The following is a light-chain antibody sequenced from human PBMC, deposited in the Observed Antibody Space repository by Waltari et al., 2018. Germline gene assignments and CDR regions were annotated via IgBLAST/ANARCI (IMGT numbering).Light chain of an antibody. V-gene: IGKV4-1*01. J-gene: IGKJ2*01. CDR3: QQYYMTPTT. CDR1: QCFFFRSDNKNY. Sequence: DIEMTQSPESLPVSLGERATLNCNSSQCFFFRSDNKNYLAWYQQKPGQSPRLLIHCASSRDIGFPDRFSGSGSGTDFTLTISSLQAEDVAVYYCQQYYMTPTTFGQGTRLEI. CDR2: CAS.